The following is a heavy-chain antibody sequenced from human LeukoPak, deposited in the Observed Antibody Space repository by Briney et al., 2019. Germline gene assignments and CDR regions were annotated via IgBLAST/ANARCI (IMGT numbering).Heavy chain of an antibody. V-gene: IGHV4-59*08. CDR2: IFYSGTT. Sequence: SETLSLTCTVSGAPISSYYWNWIRQPPGKGLEWMGYIFYSGTTNYNPSLKSRVTMSVDPSKNQFSLKLTSVTVADTATYYCVRQGTNSGYYLLDHWGQGHPVIVSS. D-gene: IGHD3-22*01. CDR3: VRQGTNSGYYLLDH. CDR1: GAPISSYY. J-gene: IGHJ4*02.